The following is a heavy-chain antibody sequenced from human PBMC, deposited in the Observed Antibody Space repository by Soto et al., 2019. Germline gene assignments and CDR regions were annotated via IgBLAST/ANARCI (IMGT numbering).Heavy chain of an antibody. D-gene: IGHD3-22*01. CDR2: IIHSGDT. CDR1: GGSFSDYY. V-gene: IGHV4-34*12. CDR3: ARHQYRGAEDSGGYYYFQH. Sequence: SETLSLTCAVYGGSFSDYYGRRIRQPPGKGLQWIGEIIHSGDTNYNPSLKSRLTISVDKSKNQFSLKLTSVTAADTAMYYCARHQYRGAEDSGGYYYFQHWGQGTLVTVSS. J-gene: IGHJ1*01.